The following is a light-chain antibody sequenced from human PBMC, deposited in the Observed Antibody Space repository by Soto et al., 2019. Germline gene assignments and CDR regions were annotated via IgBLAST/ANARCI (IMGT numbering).Light chain of an antibody. CDR3: QQYGSSPPWT. CDR1: QSVSSRD. J-gene: IGKJ1*01. CDR2: VAS. V-gene: IGKV3-20*01. Sequence: EIVLTQSPGTLSLSPGERATLACRASQSVSSRDLAWYQQKPGQAPRLLIYVASSRATSIPDRFRGSGSGTDFPLTISRMEPQDFAVYYCQQYGSSPPWTFGQGTKVEIK.